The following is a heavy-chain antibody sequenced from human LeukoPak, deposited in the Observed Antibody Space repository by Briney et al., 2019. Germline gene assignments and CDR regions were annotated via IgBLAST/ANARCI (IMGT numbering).Heavy chain of an antibody. D-gene: IGHD3-9*01. J-gene: IGHJ4*02. V-gene: IGHV3-74*01. CDR2: INSDGSST. Sequence: GGSLRLSCAASGFTFSSYWMHWVRQARGKGLVWVSRINSDGSSTSYADSVKGRFTISRDNAKNTLYLQMNSLRAEDTAVYYCARVGAAYDILTGLPHYFDYWGQGTLVTVSS. CDR3: ARVGAAYDILTGLPHYFDY. CDR1: GFTFSSYW.